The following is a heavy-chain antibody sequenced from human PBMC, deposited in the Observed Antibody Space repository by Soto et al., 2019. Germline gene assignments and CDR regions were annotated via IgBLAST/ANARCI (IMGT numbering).Heavy chain of an antibody. CDR3: ARARYSSSWYGFNYYYGMDV. Sequence: SVKVSCKASGGTFSSYAISWVRQAPGQGLEWMGGIIPIFGTANYAQKFQGRVTIAADESTSTAYMELSSLRSEDTAVYYCARARYSSSWYGFNYYYGMDVWGQGTTVTVSS. D-gene: IGHD6-13*01. J-gene: IGHJ6*02. CDR2: IIPIFGTA. V-gene: IGHV1-69*13. CDR1: GGTFSSYA.